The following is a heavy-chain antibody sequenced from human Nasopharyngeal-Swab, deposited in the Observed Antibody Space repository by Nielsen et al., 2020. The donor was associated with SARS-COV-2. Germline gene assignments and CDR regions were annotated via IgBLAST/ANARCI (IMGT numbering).Heavy chain of an antibody. J-gene: IGHJ4*02. Sequence: SETLSLTCTVSGCSISRSRYYWGWLRQPPGQGLEWLGSIYYSGSTYYNPSLKRLVTISVDTSKNQFSLNLSSVTAADTAVYYCVARSFYYDIFTCYVDYWGQGTLVTVSS. D-gene: IGHD3-9*01. V-gene: IGHV4-39*01. CDR1: GCSISRSRYY. CDR3: VARSFYYDIFTCYVDY. CDR2: IYYSGST.